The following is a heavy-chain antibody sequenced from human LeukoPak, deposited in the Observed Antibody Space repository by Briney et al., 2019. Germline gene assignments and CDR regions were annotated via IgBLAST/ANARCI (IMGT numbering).Heavy chain of an antibody. D-gene: IGHD4-23*01. Sequence: ASVKVSCKAPGYTFTGYYMYWVRQAPGQGLEWMGWINPNSGGTNYAQKFQGRVTMTRDTSISTAYMELTRLTSDDTAVYYCARGAGGNYISPIDYWGQGTLVTVSS. CDR3: ARGAGGNYISPIDY. CDR2: INPNSGGT. V-gene: IGHV1-2*02. J-gene: IGHJ4*02. CDR1: GYTFTGYY.